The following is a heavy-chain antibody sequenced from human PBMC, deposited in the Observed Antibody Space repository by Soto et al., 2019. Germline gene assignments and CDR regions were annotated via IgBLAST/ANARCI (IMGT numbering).Heavy chain of an antibody. Sequence: SETLSLTCTVSGGSISSGGYYWSWIRQHPGKGLEWIGYIYYSGSTYYNPSLKSRVTMSVDTSKNQFSLKLSSVTAADTAVYYCARGRETPGRYAPYYYGMDVWGQGTTVTVSS. J-gene: IGHJ6*02. D-gene: IGHD3-16*01. V-gene: IGHV4-31*03. CDR3: ARGRETPGRYAPYYYGMDV. CDR2: IYYSGST. CDR1: GGSISSGGYY.